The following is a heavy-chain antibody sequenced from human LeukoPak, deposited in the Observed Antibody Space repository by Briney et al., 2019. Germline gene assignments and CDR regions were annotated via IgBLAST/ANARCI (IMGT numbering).Heavy chain of an antibody. Sequence: PGGSLRLSCAASGFTFSSYAMSWVRQAPGKGLEWVSAISGSGGSTYCADSVKGRFTISRDNAKNSLYLQMNSLRAEDTALYYCARDRRDPMIVHYYYYMDVWGKGTTVTVSS. CDR2: ISGSGGST. V-gene: IGHV3-23*01. J-gene: IGHJ6*03. CDR1: GFTFSSYA. CDR3: ARDRRDPMIVHYYYYMDV. D-gene: IGHD3-22*01.